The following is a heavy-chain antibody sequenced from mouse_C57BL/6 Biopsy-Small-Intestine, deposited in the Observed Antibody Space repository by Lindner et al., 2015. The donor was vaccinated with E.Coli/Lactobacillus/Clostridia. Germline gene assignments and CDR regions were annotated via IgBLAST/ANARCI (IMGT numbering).Heavy chain of an antibody. CDR2: ISSGSNTI. J-gene: IGHJ4*01. CDR3: ARPYYYAMDY. CDR1: GFTFSDYG. V-gene: IGHV5-17*01. Sequence: VQLQESGGGLVKPGGSQKLSCAASGFTFSDYGMHWVRQAPEKGLEWVAYISSGSNTIYYADTVKGRFTISRDNAKNTLFLQMTSLRSEDTAMYYCARPYYYAMDYWGQGTSVTVSS.